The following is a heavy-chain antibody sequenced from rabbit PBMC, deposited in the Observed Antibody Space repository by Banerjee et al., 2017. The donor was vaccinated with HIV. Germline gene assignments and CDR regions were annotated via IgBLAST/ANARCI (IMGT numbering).Heavy chain of an antibody. D-gene: IGHD1-1*01. V-gene: IGHV1S40*01. CDR3: ARDPYDSSSAAYPFNF. CDR1: GFSFNGSYW. J-gene: IGHJ4*01. Sequence: QSLEESGGDLVKPGASLTLTCTASGFSFNGSYWMCWVRQAPGKGLEWIACISGGSSGTTYYASWAKGRFTISKTSSTTVTLQMTSLTAADTATYFCARDPYDSSSAAYPFNFWGPGTLVTVS. CDR2: ISGGSSGTT.